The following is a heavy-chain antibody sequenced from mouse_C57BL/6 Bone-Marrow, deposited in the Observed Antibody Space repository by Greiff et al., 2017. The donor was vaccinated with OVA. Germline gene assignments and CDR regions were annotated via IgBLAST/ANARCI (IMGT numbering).Heavy chain of an antibody. V-gene: IGHV5-17*01. CDR1: GFTFSDYG. Sequence: EVQLKESGGGLVKPGGSLKLSCAASGFTFSDYGMHWVRQAPEKGLEWVAYISSGSSTIYYADPVKGRFTISRDNAKNTLFLQMTSLMSEDTAMYYCARRWLLRAMDYWGQGTSVTVSS. CDR3: ARRWLLRAMDY. J-gene: IGHJ4*01. CDR2: ISSGSSTI. D-gene: IGHD2-3*01.